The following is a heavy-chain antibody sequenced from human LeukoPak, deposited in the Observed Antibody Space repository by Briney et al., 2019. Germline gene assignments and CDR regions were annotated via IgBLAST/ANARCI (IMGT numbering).Heavy chain of an antibody. CDR3: ARTAIFGVVIAYFDY. CDR2: IIPIFGTA. D-gene: IGHD3-3*01. Sequence: SVKVSCKASGGTFSSYAISWVRQAPGQGLEWMGGIIPIFGTANYAQKFQGRVTITTDESTSTAYVELSSLRSEDTAVYYCARTAIFGVVIAYFDYWGQGTLVTVSS. CDR1: GGTFSSYA. J-gene: IGHJ4*02. V-gene: IGHV1-69*05.